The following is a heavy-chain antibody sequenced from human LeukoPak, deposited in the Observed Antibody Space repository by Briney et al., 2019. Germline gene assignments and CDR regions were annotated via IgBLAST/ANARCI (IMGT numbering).Heavy chain of an antibody. J-gene: IGHJ6*02. CDR2: INPNSGGT. Sequence: ASVKASCKASGYTFTGYYMHWVRQAPGQGLEWMGWINPNSGGTNYAQKFQGRVTMTRDTSISTAYMELSRLRSDDTAVYYCARDVVASVETSYGMDVWGQGTTVTVSS. V-gene: IGHV1-2*02. D-gene: IGHD2-21*01. CDR1: GYTFTGYY. CDR3: ARDVVASVETSYGMDV.